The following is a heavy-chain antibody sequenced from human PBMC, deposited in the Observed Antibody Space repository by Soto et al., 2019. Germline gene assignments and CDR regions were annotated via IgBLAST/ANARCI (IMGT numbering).Heavy chain of an antibody. Sequence: EVQLLESGGGLVQPGGSLRLSCAASGFTFSSYAMSWVRQAPGKGLEWVSAISGSGGSTYYADSVKGRFTISRDNSKNTLYLQMNSLRAEDTAVYYCAKDSYGSGSYYNSNWFDPWGQGTLVTVSS. V-gene: IGHV3-23*01. CDR3: AKDSYGSGSYYNSNWFDP. D-gene: IGHD3-10*01. CDR2: ISGSGGST. J-gene: IGHJ5*02. CDR1: GFTFSSYA.